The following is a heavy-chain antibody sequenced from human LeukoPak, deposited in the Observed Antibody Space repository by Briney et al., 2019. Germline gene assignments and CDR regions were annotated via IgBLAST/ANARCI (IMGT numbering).Heavy chain of an antibody. J-gene: IGHJ2*01. D-gene: IGHD2-8*01. Sequence: GGSLRLSCAVSGLNLRSFWMNWVRQAPGKGLEWVANIKQDETEKSYVDSVKGRFTISRDNAKNSLYLQMNSLRVEDSAVYYCARGFYFSMTELYYLDLWGRGTLVTVSS. V-gene: IGHV3-7*04. CDR2: IKQDETEK. CDR3: ARGFYFSMTELYYLDL. CDR1: GLNLRSFW.